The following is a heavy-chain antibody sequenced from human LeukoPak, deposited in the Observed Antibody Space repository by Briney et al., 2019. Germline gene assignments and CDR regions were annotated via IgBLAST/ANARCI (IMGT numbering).Heavy chain of an antibody. CDR1: EFTFSNYW. CDR2: IIPDGSEK. D-gene: IGHD3-16*01. CDR3: ARLANNAWYAIVD. Sequence: GGSLRFSCVASEFTFSNYWMSWVRLAPGKGLEWVANIIPDGSEKYYVDSVKGRFAISRDNPKNSLCLQISSLRAEDSSVYYCARLANNAWYAIVDWGQGRLVTVSS. J-gene: IGHJ1*01. V-gene: IGHV3-7*01.